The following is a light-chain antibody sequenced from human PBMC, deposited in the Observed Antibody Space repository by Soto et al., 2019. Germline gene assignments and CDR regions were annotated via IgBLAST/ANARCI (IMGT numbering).Light chain of an antibody. J-gene: IGLJ2*01. CDR2: EVT. CDR1: NSDVGGYNY. V-gene: IGLV2-14*01. Sequence: QSALTQPASVSGSPGQSITISCTGTNSDVGGYNYVSWYQQHPGKAPKLMIYEVTNRPSGVSNRFSGSKSGNTASLTISGLQAEDEADYYCSSYTTTNTHVVFGGGTQLTVL. CDR3: SSYTTTNTHVV.